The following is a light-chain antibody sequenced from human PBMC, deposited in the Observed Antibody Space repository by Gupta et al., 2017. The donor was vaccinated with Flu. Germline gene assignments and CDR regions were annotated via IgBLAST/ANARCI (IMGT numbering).Light chain of an antibody. Sequence: EIVMTQSPATLSVSPGERATLSCRTSQTISSNLAWYQQKPGQAPRLLIYGASSRATGIPARLSGSGSETEFTLTISSLQSEDFAVYYCQQYKDWPSTFGQGTKVEIK. CDR2: GAS. CDR3: QQYKDWPST. J-gene: IGKJ1*01. CDR1: QTISSN. V-gene: IGKV3-15*01.